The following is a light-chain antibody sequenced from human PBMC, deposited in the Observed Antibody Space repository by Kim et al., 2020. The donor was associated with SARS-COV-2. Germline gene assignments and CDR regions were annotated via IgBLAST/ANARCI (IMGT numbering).Light chain of an antibody. CDR2: GNS. V-gene: IGLV1-40*01. J-gene: IGLJ2*01. CDR1: SSNIGAGYD. CDR3: QSYDSSLSGFV. Sequence: QSVLTQPPSVSGAPGQRVTISCTESSSNIGAGYDVHWYQQLPGTAPKLLIYGNSNRPSGVPDRFSGSKSGTSASLAITGLQAEDEADYYCQSYDSSLSGFVFGGGTQLTVL.